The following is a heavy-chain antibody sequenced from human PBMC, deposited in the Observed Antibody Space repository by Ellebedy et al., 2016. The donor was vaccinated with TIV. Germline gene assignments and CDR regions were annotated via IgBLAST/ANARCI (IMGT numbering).Heavy chain of an antibody. CDR2: IEPNGSAK. V-gene: IGHV3-7*01. J-gene: IGHJ5*02. D-gene: IGHD6-19*01. CDR1: GLSLSPYW. Sequence: GESLKISCEASGLSLSPYWMTWVRQAPGKGLQWVSNIEPNGSAKHLVDSVRVRFTISRDNAKNSLYLQMDSLRAEDTAVYYCARTGNSSDWDASTWGQGTLVTVSS. CDR3: ARTGNSSDWDAST.